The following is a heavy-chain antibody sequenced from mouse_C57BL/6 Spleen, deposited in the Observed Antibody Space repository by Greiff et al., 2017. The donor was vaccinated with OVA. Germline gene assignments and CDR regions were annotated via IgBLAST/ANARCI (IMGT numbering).Heavy chain of an antibody. J-gene: IGHJ2*01. CDR3: TRNFGYGSLFDY. CDR2: IDPETGGT. D-gene: IGHD1-1*01. V-gene: IGHV1-15*01. Sequence: QVQLQQSGAELVRPGASVTLSCKASGYTFTDYEMHWVKQTPVHGLEWIGAIDPETGGTAYNQKFKGKAILTADKSSSTAYMELRSLTSEDSAVYYCTRNFGYGSLFDYWGQGTTLTVSS. CDR1: GYTFTDYE.